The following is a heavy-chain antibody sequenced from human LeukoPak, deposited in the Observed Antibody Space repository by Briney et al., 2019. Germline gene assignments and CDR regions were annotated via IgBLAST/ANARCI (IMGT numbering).Heavy chain of an antibody. CDR3: ARVGDSYGLDY. J-gene: IGHJ4*02. V-gene: IGHV4-31*03. D-gene: IGHD5-18*01. Sequence: SETLSLTCTVSGGSISSGGYYWSWIRQHPGKGLEWIGYIYYSGSTYYNPSLKSRVTISVDTSKNQFSLKLSSVTAADTAVYYCARVGDSYGLDYWGQGTLVTVSS. CDR2: IYYSGST. CDR1: GGSISSGGYY.